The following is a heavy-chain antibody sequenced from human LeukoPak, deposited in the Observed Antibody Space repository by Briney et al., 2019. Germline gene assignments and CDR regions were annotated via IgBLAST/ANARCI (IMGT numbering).Heavy chain of an antibody. CDR1: GYSISSGYY. J-gene: IGHJ4*02. V-gene: IGHV4-38-2*02. Sequence: SETLSLTCIVSGYSISSGYYWSWIRQPPGKGLGWIGSIYHSGSTYYNPSLKSRVTISVDTSKNQFSLKMSSVTAADTAVYYCARSRIAAVDYWGQGTLVIVSS. D-gene: IGHD6-13*01. CDR2: IYHSGST. CDR3: ARSRIAAVDY.